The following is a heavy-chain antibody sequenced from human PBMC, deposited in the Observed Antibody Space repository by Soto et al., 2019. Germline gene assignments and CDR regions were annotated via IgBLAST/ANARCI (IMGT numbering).Heavy chain of an antibody. J-gene: IGHJ4*02. CDR1: GFTFGDYA. D-gene: IGHD6-19*01. V-gene: IGHV3-49*03. CDR3: TRDRRYRSGPN. Sequence: PGGSLRLSWTASGFTFGDYAMSWFRQAPGKGLEWVGFIRSKAYGGTTEYAASVKGRFTISRDDSKSIAYLQMNSLKTEDTAVYYCTRDRRYRSGPNWGQGTLVTVSS. CDR2: IRSKAYGGTT.